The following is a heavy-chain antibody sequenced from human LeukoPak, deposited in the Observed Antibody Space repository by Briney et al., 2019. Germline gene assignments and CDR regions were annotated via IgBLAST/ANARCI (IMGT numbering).Heavy chain of an antibody. CDR2: ISYDGSNK. Sequence: PGRSLRLSCAASGFTFSSYAMHWVHQAPGKGLEWVAVISYDGSNKYYADSVKGRFTISRDNSKNTLYLQMNSLRAEDTAVYYCARGSSGWYVAAFDIWGQGTMVTVSS. J-gene: IGHJ3*02. D-gene: IGHD6-19*01. CDR1: GFTFSSYA. V-gene: IGHV3-30*04. CDR3: ARGSSGWYVAAFDI.